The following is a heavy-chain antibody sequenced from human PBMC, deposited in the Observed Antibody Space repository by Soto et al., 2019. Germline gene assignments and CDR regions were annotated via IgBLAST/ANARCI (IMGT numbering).Heavy chain of an antibody. CDR3: ARGKPKCSTTTCYFDY. J-gene: IGHJ4*02. D-gene: IGHD2-2*01. Sequence: PSETLSLTCTVSGGSISSYYWSWIRQPPGKGLEWIGYIYYSGSTNYNPSLKSRVTISVDTSKNQLSLKVTSVTAADTAVYYCARGKPKCSTTTCYFDYWGQGALVTVS. CDR2: IYYSGST. V-gene: IGHV4-59*01. CDR1: GGSISSYY.